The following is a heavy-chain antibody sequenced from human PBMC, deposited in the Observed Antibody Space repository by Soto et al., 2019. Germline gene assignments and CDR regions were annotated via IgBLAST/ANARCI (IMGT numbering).Heavy chain of an antibody. CDR3: ARESGGTGLDV. CDR2: IYNSGSTM. Sequence: EVQLVESGGGLVQPGGSLRLSCAASGFTFSAFEMNWVRQAPGKGLEWLSYIYNSGSTMTYADSVKGRFAISRDNAKNSLHLEMYSLRAEDTAVYYCARESGGTGLDVWGQGTTVTVSS. CDR1: GFTFSAFE. J-gene: IGHJ6*02. D-gene: IGHD1-1*01. V-gene: IGHV3-48*03.